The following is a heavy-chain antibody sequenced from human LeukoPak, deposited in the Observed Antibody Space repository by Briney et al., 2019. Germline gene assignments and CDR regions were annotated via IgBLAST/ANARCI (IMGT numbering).Heavy chain of an antibody. CDR2: IHYSGST. D-gene: IGHD1-1*01. V-gene: IGHV4-31*03. CDR1: GGSINSGGYY. J-gene: IGHJ4*02. CDR3: ARDQSGGYPLTN. Sequence: SETLSLTCTVSGGSINSGGYYWSWIRQHPGKGLEWIGFIHYSGSTSYNPSLKSRVTISVDTSKNQFSLKLSSVTAADTAVYYCARDQSGGYPLTNWGQGTLVTVSS.